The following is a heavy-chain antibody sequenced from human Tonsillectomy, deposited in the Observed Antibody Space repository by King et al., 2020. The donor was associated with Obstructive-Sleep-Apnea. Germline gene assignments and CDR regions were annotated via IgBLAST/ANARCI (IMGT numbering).Heavy chain of an antibody. CDR3: SADPEYYYDSSGYYSRLDAFVI. CDR1: GFTFTSSA. D-gene: IGHD3-22*01. J-gene: IGHJ3*02. V-gene: IGHV1-58*02. CDR2: IVVGSGNT. Sequence: QLVQSGPEVKKPGTSVKVSCKASGFTFTSSAMQWVRQARGQRLEWIGWIVVGSGNTNYAQKFQERVTITRDMSTSTAYMERSSLISADKAVYYCSADPEYYYDSSGYYSRLDAFVIWGQGTMVTVSS.